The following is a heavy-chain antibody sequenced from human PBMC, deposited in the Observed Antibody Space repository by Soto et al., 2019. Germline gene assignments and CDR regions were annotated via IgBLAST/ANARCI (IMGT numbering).Heavy chain of an antibody. CDR3: ARSLGYDSSGYYPDC. CDR2: IDPSDSYS. CDR1: GYSFASYW. Sequence: PGESLKISCRGSGYSFASYWISWVRQMPGKGLEWMGRIDPSDSYSNYSPSFQGHVTISADKSISTAYLQWSSLKASDTAMYYCARSLGYDSSGYYPDCWGQGTLVTVSS. J-gene: IGHJ4*02. D-gene: IGHD3-22*01. V-gene: IGHV5-10-1*01.